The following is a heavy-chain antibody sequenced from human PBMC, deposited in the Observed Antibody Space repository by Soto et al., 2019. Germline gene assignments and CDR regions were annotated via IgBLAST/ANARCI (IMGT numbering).Heavy chain of an antibody. J-gene: IGHJ4*02. CDR3: AKGHGDYVWHYFDY. V-gene: IGHV3-23*01. Sequence: EVQLLESGGGLVQPGGSLRLSCAASGFTLSSYAMSWVRQAPGKGLEWVSSISGSAGSTYYADSVKGRFTISRDNSKNTLYVQMNSLRAEDTAVYYCAKGHGDYVWHYFDYWGQGTLFPGSS. D-gene: IGHD4-17*01. CDR1: GFTLSSYA. CDR2: ISGSAGST.